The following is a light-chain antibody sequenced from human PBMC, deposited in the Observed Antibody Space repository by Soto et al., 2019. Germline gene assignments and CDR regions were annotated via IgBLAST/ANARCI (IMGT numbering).Light chain of an antibody. CDR2: DAS. CDR1: QSISSW. V-gene: IGKV1-5*01. CDR3: QQYNSYWT. Sequence: DIQMTQSPSTLSASVGDRVTITCRASQSISSWLAWYQPKPGKAPKLLIYDASSLESGVPSRFSGSGSGTEFTLTISSLQPDDVATYYCQQYNSYWTFGQGTKV. J-gene: IGKJ1*01.